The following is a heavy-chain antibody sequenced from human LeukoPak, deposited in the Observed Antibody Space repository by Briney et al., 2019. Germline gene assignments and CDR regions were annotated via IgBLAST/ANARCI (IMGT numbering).Heavy chain of an antibody. CDR3: ARGAPDYYDSSGYYLGQDY. Sequence: GGSLRLSCAASGFTFSSYSMNWVRQAPGKGLEWVSSISSSSSYIYYADSVKGRFTISRDDAKNSLYLQMNSLRAEDTAVYYCARGAPDYYDSSGYYLGQDYWGQGTLVTVSS. V-gene: IGHV3-21*01. J-gene: IGHJ4*02. CDR1: GFTFSSYS. D-gene: IGHD3-22*01. CDR2: ISSSSSYI.